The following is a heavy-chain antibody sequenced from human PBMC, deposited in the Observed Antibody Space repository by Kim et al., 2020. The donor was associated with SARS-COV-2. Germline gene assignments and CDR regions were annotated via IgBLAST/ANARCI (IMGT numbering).Heavy chain of an antibody. V-gene: IGHV3-23*03. CDR3: AKDMGRGYHGRSIDYFDY. J-gene: IGHJ4*02. Sequence: GGSLRLSCAASGFTFSSYAMSWVRQAPGKGLEWVSVIYSGGSSTYYADSVKGRFIISRDNSKNTLYLQMNSLRAEDTAVYYCAKDMGRGYHGRSIDYFDYWGQGTLVTLSP. CDR2: IYSGGSST. D-gene: IGHD3-3*01. CDR1: GFTFSSYA.